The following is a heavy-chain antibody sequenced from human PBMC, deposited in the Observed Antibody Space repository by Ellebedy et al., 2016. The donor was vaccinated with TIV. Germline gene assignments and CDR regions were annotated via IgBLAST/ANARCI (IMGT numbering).Heavy chain of an antibody. J-gene: IGHJ3*02. V-gene: IGHV4-30-4*01. CDR2: IYYSGSA. D-gene: IGHD1-26*01. CDR3: ARRGATLSAFAI. Sequence: MPSETLSLTCTVSGDSISSGDYYWSWVRQPPGKGLEWIGYIYYSGSAFYTPSLKSRLSISRDTSKNQFSLKMNSVTAAETAVYYCARRGATLSAFAIWGQGTMVTVSS. CDR1: GDSISSGDYY.